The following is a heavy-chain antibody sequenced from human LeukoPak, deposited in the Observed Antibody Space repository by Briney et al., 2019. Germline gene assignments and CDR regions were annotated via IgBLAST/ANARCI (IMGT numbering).Heavy chain of an antibody. Sequence: ASVKVSCKASGFVFTSYGFTWVRQAPGQGLEWMGWINPNSGGTNYAQKFQGWVTMTRDTSISTAYMELSRLRSDDTAVYYCARAYYDSSGYSDYWGQGTLVTVSS. CDR1: GFVFTSYG. CDR3: ARAYYDSSGYSDY. CDR2: INPNSGGT. J-gene: IGHJ4*02. D-gene: IGHD3-22*01. V-gene: IGHV1-2*04.